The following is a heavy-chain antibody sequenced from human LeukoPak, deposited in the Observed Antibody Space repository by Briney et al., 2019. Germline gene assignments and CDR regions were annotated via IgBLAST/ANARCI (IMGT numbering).Heavy chain of an antibody. V-gene: IGHV3-23*01. CDR3: AKDLKGLYDYVRGSYAIDI. D-gene: IGHD3-16*01. CDR1: GFTFRSYG. Sequence: PGGSLRLSCEASGFTFRSYGMSWVREGPGKGLEWVSGISGRGGEPDYADFVKGRFTISRDNSKNTLFLQMNSLRAEDTAVYYCAKDLKGLYDYVRGSYAIDIWGHGTMVTVSS. J-gene: IGHJ3*02. CDR2: ISGRGGEP.